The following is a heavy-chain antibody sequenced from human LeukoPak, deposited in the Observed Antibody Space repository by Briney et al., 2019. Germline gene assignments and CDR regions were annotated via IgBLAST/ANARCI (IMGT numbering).Heavy chain of an antibody. Sequence: GGSLRLSCAASGFTFTSYWLHWVRQPPGKGLVGVSRVDHDRSGTAYEDSVTGRFTISRDNAKNTVYLQMNSLRAEDTAVYYCATDLGWGQGTLVIVSS. J-gene: IGHJ4*02. CDR3: ATDLG. D-gene: IGHD4-17*01. CDR2: VDHDRSGT. V-gene: IGHV3-74*01. CDR1: GFTFTSYW.